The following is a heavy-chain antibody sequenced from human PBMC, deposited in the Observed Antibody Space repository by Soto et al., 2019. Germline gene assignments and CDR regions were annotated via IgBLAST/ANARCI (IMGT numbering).Heavy chain of an antibody. CDR2: INPSTGSA. J-gene: IGHJ6*02. V-gene: IGHV1-46*01. CDR1: GYTFTSYY. Sequence: QVQLMQSGAEVKKAGGSVKVSCKASGYTFTSYYIHWVRQAPGQGLEWMGIINPSTGSASYARMFQGRVAMTRDTSTSTVYREVSSLRSEDTAVYYCARDPNLSLTFHYYGMDVWGQGTTVTVSS. CDR3: ARDPNLSLTFHYYGMDV.